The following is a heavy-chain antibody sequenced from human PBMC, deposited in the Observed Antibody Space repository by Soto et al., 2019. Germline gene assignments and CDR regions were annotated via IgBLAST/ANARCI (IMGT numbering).Heavy chain of an antibody. Sequence: GGSLRLSCAASGFPFDDYGMTWVRQAPGRGLEWVAHIKPDGSERYYVDSVKGRFTISRDDAKNSLYLQMNSLRVKDTAVYYCMRGLQGSLWGQGTLVTVS. V-gene: IGHV3-7*01. CDR3: MRGLQGSL. J-gene: IGHJ4*02. CDR2: IKPDGSER. CDR1: GFPFDDYG.